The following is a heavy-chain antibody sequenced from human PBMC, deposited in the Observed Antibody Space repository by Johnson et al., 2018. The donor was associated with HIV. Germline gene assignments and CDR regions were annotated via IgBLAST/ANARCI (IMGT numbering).Heavy chain of an antibody. V-gene: IGHV3-7*01. CDR2: IKQDGTEK. J-gene: IGHJ3*01. Sequence: VLLLEPGGGLVQTGGSLRLSCAVSGFTFSNYWMNWVRQGPGKGLEWVANIKQDGTEKHYADAVKGRFTISRDNSKNTLYLQMNSLGAEDTAVYYCAKDGGRWSYSLDVWGQGTMVSVSS. D-gene: IGHD3-16*01. CDR3: AKDGGRWSYSLDV. CDR1: GFTFSNYW.